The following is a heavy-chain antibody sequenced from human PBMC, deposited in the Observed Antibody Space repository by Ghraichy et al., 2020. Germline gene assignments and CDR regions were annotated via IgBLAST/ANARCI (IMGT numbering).Heavy chain of an antibody. J-gene: IGHJ4*02. D-gene: IGHD4-23*01. V-gene: IGHV3-30*18. CDR3: AKAVTAHIDY. Sequence: GGSLRLSCAASGFTFSSYGMHWVRQAPGKGLEWVAVISYDGSNKYYADSVKGRFTISRDNSKNTLYLQMNSLRAEDTAVYYCAKAVTAHIDYWGQGTLVTVSS. CDR2: ISYDGSNK. CDR1: GFTFSSYG.